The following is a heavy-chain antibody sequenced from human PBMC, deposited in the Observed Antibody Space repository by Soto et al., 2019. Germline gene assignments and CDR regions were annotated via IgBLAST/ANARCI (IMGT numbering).Heavy chain of an antibody. V-gene: IGHV4-38-2*02. CDR2: IFHTGDT. CDR3: ARDGNGWET. D-gene: IGHD1-26*01. Sequence: SEPLSLTCSVSNSSITSGFFWGWIRQPPGKGLEWIGSIFHTGDTYYNPSLKSRITMSVDTSRNQFSLKLTSLTAADTAVYYCARDGNGWETWGKGTLVT. CDR1: NSSITSGFF. J-gene: IGHJ5*02.